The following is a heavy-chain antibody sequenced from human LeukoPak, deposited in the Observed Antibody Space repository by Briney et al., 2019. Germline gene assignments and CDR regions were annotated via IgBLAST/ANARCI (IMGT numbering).Heavy chain of an antibody. V-gene: IGHV3-48*04. D-gene: IGHD2-2*01. J-gene: IGHJ4*02. CDR1: GFTFSSYW. CDR3: AREGSAADDFDY. CDR2: ISTSSGTM. Sequence: QTGGSLRLSCAASGFTFSSYWMSWVRQAPGKGLEWVSYISTSSGTMYYADSVKGRFTISRDNAQNSLYLQMNSLTAEDTAVYYCAREGSAADDFDYWGQGTLVTVSS.